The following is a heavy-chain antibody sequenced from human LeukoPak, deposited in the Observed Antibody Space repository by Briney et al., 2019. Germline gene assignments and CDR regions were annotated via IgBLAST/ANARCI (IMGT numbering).Heavy chain of an antibody. CDR3: AREWSYPYYYYGMDV. CDR1: GGSISNGGYY. V-gene: IGHV4-31*03. J-gene: IGHJ6*02. Sequence: SQTLSLTCTVSGGSISNGGYYWSWIRQHPGKGLEWIGYIYYSGSTYYNPSLKSRVTISVDTSKNQFSLRLSSVTAADTAVYYCAREWSYPYYYYGMDVWGQGTTVTVSS. CDR2: IYYSGST. D-gene: IGHD3-16*02.